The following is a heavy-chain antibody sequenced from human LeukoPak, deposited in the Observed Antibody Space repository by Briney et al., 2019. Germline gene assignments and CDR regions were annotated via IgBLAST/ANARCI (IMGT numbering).Heavy chain of an antibody. V-gene: IGHV3-48*04. J-gene: IGHJ6*03. Sequence: PGESLRLSCAASGFTFSSYSMNWVRQAPGKGLEWVSYISSSGSTIYYADSVKGRFTISRDNAKNSLYLQMDSLRAEDTAVYYCARDLWGGGYYPSGYYYMDVWGKGTTVTISS. CDR1: GFTFSSYS. CDR3: ARDLWGGGYYPSGYYYMDV. D-gene: IGHD3-22*01. CDR2: ISSSGSTI.